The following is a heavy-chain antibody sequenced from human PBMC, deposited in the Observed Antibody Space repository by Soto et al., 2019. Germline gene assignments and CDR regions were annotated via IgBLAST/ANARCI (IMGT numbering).Heavy chain of an antibody. J-gene: IGHJ4*02. Sequence: QVQLVQSGAEVKKPGASVKVSCKASGYTFTSYDINWVRQATGQGLEWMGWMNPNSGNTGYAQKFQGGXTXPXXTSISTAYMELSSLRSEDTAVYYCARTLYGDNVDYWGQGTLVTVSS. CDR1: GYTFTSYD. CDR3: ARTLYGDNVDY. D-gene: IGHD4-17*01. V-gene: IGHV1-8*01. CDR2: MNPNSGNT.